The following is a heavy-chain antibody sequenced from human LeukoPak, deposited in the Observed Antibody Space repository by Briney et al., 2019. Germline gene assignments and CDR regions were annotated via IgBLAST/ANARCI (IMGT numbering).Heavy chain of an antibody. CDR2: IENDGSTT. D-gene: IGHD3-16*02. V-gene: IGHV3-74*01. CDR3: ARGGYSAGFDI. J-gene: IGHJ3*02. Sequence: AGGSLRLSCAASGFTLSSYLMHWVRQAPGKGLVWVSRIENDGSTTTYADSVKGRFTISRDNAKNALYLQMNSLRAEDTAVYYCARGGYSAGFDIWGQRTMVTVSS. CDR1: GFTLSSYL.